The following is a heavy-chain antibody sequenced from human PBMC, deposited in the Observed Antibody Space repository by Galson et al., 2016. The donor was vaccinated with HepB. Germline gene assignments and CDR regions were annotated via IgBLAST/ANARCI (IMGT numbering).Heavy chain of an antibody. D-gene: IGHD2-2*01. CDR1: GGSFSGYY. Sequence: SETLSLTCAVYGGSFSGYYWSWIRQPPRKGLEWIGEINHSGSTNYNPSLKSRVTISVDTSTNQFSLKLSSVTAADTAVYYCARGQSVLVTAAILARGGRRSPLSTHFDYWGQGTLVTVSS. V-gene: IGHV4-34*01. J-gene: IGHJ4*02. CDR3: ARGQSVLVTAAILARGGRRSPLSTHFDY. CDR2: INHSGST.